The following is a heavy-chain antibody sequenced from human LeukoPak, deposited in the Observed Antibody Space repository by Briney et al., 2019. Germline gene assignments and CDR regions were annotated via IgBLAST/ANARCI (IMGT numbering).Heavy chain of an antibody. V-gene: IGHV4-4*09. CDR2: FYASGST. Sequence: SETLSLTCTVSGDSINTHYWSWIRQSPGKGLEWIGYFYASGSTNFNPSLKGRDTISVDTSKNQFSLNLNSVTAADTAVYYCARYCRSGSCYSGRTFDPWGQGIRVTVSS. D-gene: IGHD2-15*01. J-gene: IGHJ5*02. CDR3: ARYCRSGSCYSGRTFDP. CDR1: GDSINTHY.